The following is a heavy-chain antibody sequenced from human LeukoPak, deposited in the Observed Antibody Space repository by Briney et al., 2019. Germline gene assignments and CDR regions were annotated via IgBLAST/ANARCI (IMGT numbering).Heavy chain of an antibody. J-gene: IGHJ4*02. CDR2: SSYNGNT. V-gene: IGHV4-59*08. CDR3: ARLAGYCSGGSCYNFDY. Sequence: PSETLSLTCTVSGAYFTNYYWSFIRQPPGKGLEWIGFSSYNGNTNYNPSLKSRVTISLDTSKNQFSLKLSSVTAADTAVYYCARLAGYCSGGSCYNFDYWGQGTLLTVSS. D-gene: IGHD2-15*01. CDR1: GAYFTNYY.